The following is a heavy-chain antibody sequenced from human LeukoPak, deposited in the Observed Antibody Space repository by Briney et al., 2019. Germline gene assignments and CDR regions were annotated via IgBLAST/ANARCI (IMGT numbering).Heavy chain of an antibody. J-gene: IGHJ3*02. Sequence: SETLSLTCTVSGGSISSYYLSWIRQPAGKGLEWIGRIYTSGSTNYNPSLKSRVTMSVDTSKNQFSLKLSSVTAADTAVYYCARAPSTIFGLIGAFDIWGQGTMVTVSS. CDR3: ARAPSTIFGLIGAFDI. CDR2: IYTSGST. CDR1: GGSISSYY. D-gene: IGHD3-3*01. V-gene: IGHV4-4*07.